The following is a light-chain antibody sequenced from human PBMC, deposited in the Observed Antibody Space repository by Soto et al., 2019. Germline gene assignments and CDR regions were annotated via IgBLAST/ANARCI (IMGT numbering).Light chain of an antibody. Sequence: EIVMTQSPVTLSVSPGERATLSCRASQNISRSLAWYQQKPGQGPSLLIYGTSTRAGGVPARFSGSGSGTDFTLTISRLEPEDFAVYYCEQYGSSPRTFGQGTKVDIK. V-gene: IGKV3-20*01. CDR2: GTS. CDR3: EQYGSSPRT. J-gene: IGKJ1*01. CDR1: QNISRS.